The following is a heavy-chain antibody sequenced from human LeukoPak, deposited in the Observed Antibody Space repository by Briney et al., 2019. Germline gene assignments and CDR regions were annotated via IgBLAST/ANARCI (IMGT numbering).Heavy chain of an antibody. CDR2: INHSGST. CDR1: GFTFSRHW. CDR3: ARHVKYYYDSSGYRPPPYYYMDV. D-gene: IGHD3-22*01. Sequence: PGGSLRLSCAASGFTFSRHWMTWVRQPPGKGLEWIGEINHSGSTNYNPSLKSRVTISVDTSKNQFSLKLSSVTAADTAVYYCARHVKYYYDSSGYRPPPYYYMDVWGKGTTVTISS. J-gene: IGHJ6*03. V-gene: IGHV4-34*01.